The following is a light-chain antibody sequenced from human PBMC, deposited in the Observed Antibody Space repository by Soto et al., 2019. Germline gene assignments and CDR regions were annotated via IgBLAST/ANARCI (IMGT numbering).Light chain of an antibody. CDR1: QSLLHSNGYNY. V-gene: IGKV2-28*01. Sequence: DIVMTQSPLSLPVTPGEPSSISCRSSQSLLHSNGYNYLDWYLQKSGQSPQLLIYLGSNRASGVPDRFSGSGSGTDFTLKSSRVEAEDVGVYYCLQSLQTPLTFGGGTKVEIK. J-gene: IGKJ4*01. CDR2: LGS. CDR3: LQSLQTPLT.